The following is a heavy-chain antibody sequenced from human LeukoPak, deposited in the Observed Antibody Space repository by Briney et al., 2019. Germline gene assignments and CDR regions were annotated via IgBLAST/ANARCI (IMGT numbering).Heavy chain of an antibody. D-gene: IGHD5-12*01. CDR3: ARDTLIVANDY. CDR2: ISYDGSNK. J-gene: IGHJ4*02. Sequence: PGGSLRLSCAASGFTFSSYAMHWARQAPGKGLEWVAVISYDGSNKYYADSVKGRFTISRDNSKNTLYLQMNSLRAEDTAVYYCARDTLIVANDYWGQGTLVAVSS. CDR1: GFTFSSYA. V-gene: IGHV3-30*04.